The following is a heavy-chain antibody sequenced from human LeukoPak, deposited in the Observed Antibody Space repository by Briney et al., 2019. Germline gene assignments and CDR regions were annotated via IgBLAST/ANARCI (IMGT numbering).Heavy chain of an antibody. CDR2: IIPIFGTA. CDR3: ARSGYCSGGSCYSAEYFQH. D-gene: IGHD2-15*01. CDR1: GGTFSSYA. Sequence: SVKVSCKASGGTFSSYAISWVRQAPGQGLELMGGIIPIFGTANYAQKFQGRVTITADESTSTAYMELSSLRSEDTAVYYCARSGYCSGGSCYSAEYFQHWGQGTLVTVSS. V-gene: IGHV1-69*13. J-gene: IGHJ1*01.